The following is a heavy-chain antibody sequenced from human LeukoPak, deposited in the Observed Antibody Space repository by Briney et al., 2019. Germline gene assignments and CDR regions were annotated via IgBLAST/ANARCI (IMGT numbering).Heavy chain of an antibody. V-gene: IGHV3-21*01. J-gene: IGHJ4*02. CDR3: ARTAIGYSDSSGYYFDY. CDR2: IGGRNGYI. CDR1: GFTFSSYS. D-gene: IGHD3-22*01. Sequence: GGSLRLSSAASGFTFSSYSMNWVRQAPGKGLEWVSSIGGRNGYIYYANSVKGRFTISRDNAKNSLYLQMNGLRAEDTAVYYCARTAIGYSDSSGYYFDYWGQGTLVTVSS.